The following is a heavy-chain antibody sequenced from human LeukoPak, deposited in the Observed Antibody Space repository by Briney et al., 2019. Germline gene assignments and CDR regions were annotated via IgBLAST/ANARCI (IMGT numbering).Heavy chain of an antibody. CDR2: ISTNGKTI. D-gene: IGHD3-10*02. CDR3: ASHFEYTGYFEEAYVL. CDR1: GLTFSRYS. V-gene: IGHV3-48*01. Sequence: GGSLRLSCVASGLTFSRYSMNWVRQAPGKGLEWLSYISTNGKTIYYVDSVKGRFAISRDNANNVLYLQMKSLRAEDTAVYYCASHFEYTGYFEEAYVLWGQGTLVTVSS. J-gene: IGHJ3*01.